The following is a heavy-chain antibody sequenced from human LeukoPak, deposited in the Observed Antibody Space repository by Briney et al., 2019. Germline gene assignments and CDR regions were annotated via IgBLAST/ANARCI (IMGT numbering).Heavy chain of an antibody. CDR3: ARNDGYNAFDS. CDR1: GYPLSSYP. D-gene: IGHD5-24*01. V-gene: IGHV3-30*04. CDR2: ISYYGKNK. Sequence: HPGRSLRLSCAASGYPLSSYPVQGVPQAPGKGLEGVAVISYYGKNKYYADTVRGRFTISRDNSKHTLYLQMNGLRAEDTAVYYCARNDGYNAFDSWGQGTLVTVSS. J-gene: IGHJ4*02.